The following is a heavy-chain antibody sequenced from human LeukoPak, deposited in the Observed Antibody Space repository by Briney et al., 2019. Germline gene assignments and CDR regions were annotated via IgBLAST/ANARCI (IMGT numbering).Heavy chain of an antibody. CDR2: ISGSGGST. D-gene: IGHD4-17*01. V-gene: IGHV3-23*01. J-gene: IGHJ4*02. CDR3: ATSDYGDYYFDY. Sequence: HPGGSLRLSCVAPGFTFTSYDMSWVRQAPGKGLEWVSGISGSGGSTDYADSVKGRLTISRDNSKNTLYLQMNSLRAEDTAVYYCATSDYGDYYFDYWGQGTLVTVSS. CDR1: GFTFTSYD.